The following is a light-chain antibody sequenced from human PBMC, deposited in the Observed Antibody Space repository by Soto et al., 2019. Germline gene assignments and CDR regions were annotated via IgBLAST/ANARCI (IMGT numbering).Light chain of an antibody. CDR1: SSDVGGYNY. CDR2: DVS. J-gene: IGLJ1*01. V-gene: IGLV2-14*03. Sequence: QCVLAQPASVSGSPGQSITISCTGTSSDVGGYNYVSWYQHHPGKAPKLMIFDVSNRPSGVSNRFSGSKSGNTASLTISGLQPEDEADYYCSSYTTSNTRQIVFGTGTKVT. CDR3: SSYTTSNTRQIV.